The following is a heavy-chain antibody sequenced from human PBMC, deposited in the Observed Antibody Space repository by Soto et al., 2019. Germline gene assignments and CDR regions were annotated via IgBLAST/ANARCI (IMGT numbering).Heavy chain of an antibody. Sequence: EVQLLESGGGLVQPGGSLRLSCAASGFTFSSYAMSWVRQAPGKGLEWVSAISGSGGSTYYADSVKGRFTISRDNSENTLDLQMNSLRAEDTAVYYCAKVKYSSGWSPGGLVDYWGQGTLVTVSS. CDR1: GFTFSSYA. J-gene: IGHJ4*02. V-gene: IGHV3-23*01. D-gene: IGHD6-19*01. CDR2: ISGSGGST. CDR3: AKVKYSSGWSPGGLVDY.